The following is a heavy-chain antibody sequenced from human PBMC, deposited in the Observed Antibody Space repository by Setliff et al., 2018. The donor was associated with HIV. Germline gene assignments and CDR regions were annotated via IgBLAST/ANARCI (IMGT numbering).Heavy chain of an antibody. Sequence: GGSLRLSCAASGFTVSSNYMSWVRQAPGKGLEWVSAIGTAGDTYYPGSVKGRFTISRENAKNSLYLQMNSLRAGDTAVYYCARGAGGGYVWGGYRFDKRDYFDYWGQGTLVTVSS. D-gene: IGHD3-16*02. J-gene: IGHJ4*02. V-gene: IGHV3-13*01. CDR3: ARGAGGGYVWGGYRFDKRDYFDY. CDR2: IGTAGDT. CDR1: GFTVSSNY.